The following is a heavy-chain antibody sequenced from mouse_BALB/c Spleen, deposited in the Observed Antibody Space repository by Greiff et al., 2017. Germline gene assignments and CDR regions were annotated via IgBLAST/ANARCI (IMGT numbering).Heavy chain of an antibody. J-gene: IGHJ1*01. D-gene: IGHD4-1*01. CDR1: GFSLTSYG. CDR2: IWRGGST. Sequence: VQLQESGPSLVQPSQSLSITCTVSGFSLTSYGVHWVRQSPGKGLEWLGVIWRGGSTDYNAAFMSRLSITKDNSKSQVFFKMNSLQADDTAIYYCAKNRLGLQYFDVWGAGTTVTVSS. V-gene: IGHV2-5-1*01. CDR3: AKNRLGLQYFDV.